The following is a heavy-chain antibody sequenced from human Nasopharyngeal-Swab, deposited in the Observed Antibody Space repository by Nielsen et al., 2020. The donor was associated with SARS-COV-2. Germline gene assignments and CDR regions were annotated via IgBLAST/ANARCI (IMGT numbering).Heavy chain of an antibody. CDR3: ASVLSCYGSGSYPYYYYGMDV. CDR1: GFTFSSYE. Sequence: GGSLRLSCAASGFTFSSYEMNWVRQAPGKGLEWVSYISSSGSTIYYADSVKGRFTISRDNAKNSLYLQMNSLRAEDTAVYYCASVLSCYGSGSYPYYYYGMDVWGQGTTVTVSS. CDR2: ISSSGSTI. J-gene: IGHJ6*02. V-gene: IGHV3-48*03. D-gene: IGHD3-10*01.